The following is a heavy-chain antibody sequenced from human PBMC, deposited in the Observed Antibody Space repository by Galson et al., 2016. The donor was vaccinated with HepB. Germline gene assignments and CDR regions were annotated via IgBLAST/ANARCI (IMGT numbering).Heavy chain of an antibody. CDR2: MNPNSGDT. V-gene: IGHV1-8*01. D-gene: IGHD6-13*01. J-gene: IGHJ2*01. Sequence: SVKVSCKASGYTFTSYDINWVRQATGQGLEWMGWMNPNSGDTGYPQKFQGRVTMTRNTSISTAYMELSSLRSEDTAIYYCARGSPSSSWDRKRTDWYLDLWGRGTLVTVSS. CDR1: GYTFTSYD. CDR3: ARGSPSSSWDRKRTDWYLDL.